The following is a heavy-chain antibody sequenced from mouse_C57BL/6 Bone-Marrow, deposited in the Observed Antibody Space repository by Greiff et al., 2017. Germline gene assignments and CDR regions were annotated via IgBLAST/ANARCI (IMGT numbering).Heavy chain of an antibody. CDR1: GYTFTGYW. CDR2: ILPGSGST. D-gene: IGHD1-1*01. V-gene: IGHV1-9*01. Sequence: QVQLQQSGAELMKPGASVKLSCKATGYTFTGYWIEWVKQRPGHGLEWIGEILPGSGSTNYNEKFKGKATLTADTSSNTAYMQLSSLTTEDSAIYYCARSPYYYGSSSPFDYWGQGTTLTVSS. CDR3: ARSPYYYGSSSPFDY. J-gene: IGHJ2*01.